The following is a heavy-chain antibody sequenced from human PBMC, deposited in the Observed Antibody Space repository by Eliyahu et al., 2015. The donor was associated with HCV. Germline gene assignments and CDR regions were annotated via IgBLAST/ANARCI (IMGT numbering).Heavy chain of an antibody. CDR1: GYIFTANY. CDR2: INPDSGGT. V-gene: IGHV1-2*02. J-gene: IGHJ2*01. D-gene: IGHD4-17*01. Sequence: QVHLVQSGAEVKNPGAXXKVSCKASGYIFTANYMHWMRQVPGQGLEWMGWINPDSGGTNYAQRFQGRVTMTRDTSIATAYMELSRLTSDDTAIYYCARDLGFGDYEWYFDIWGRGTLVTVSS. CDR3: ARDLGFGDYEWYFDI.